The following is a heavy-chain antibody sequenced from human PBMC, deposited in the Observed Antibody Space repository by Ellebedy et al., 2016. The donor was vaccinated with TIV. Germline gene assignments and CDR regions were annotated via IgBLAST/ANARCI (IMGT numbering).Heavy chain of an antibody. CDR3: ASPLGYGDLLFDY. Sequence: SETLSLXCTVSGGSVSSGSYYWSWIRQPPGKGLEWIGYIYYSGSTNYNPSLKSRVTISVDTSKNQFSLKLSSVTAADTAVYYCASPLGYGDLLFDYWGQGTLVTVSS. CDR1: GGSVSSGSYY. CDR2: IYYSGST. V-gene: IGHV4-61*01. J-gene: IGHJ4*02. D-gene: IGHD4-17*01.